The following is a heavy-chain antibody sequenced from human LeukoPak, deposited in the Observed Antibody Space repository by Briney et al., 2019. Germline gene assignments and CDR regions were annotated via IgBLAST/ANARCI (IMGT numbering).Heavy chain of an antibody. Sequence: ASVKVSCKASGYTFTGYYMNWVRQAPGQGLEWMGWVNPNSGDTNYAQKFQGRVTMTRDTSITTAYMELSRLRSDDTAVYYCARAYSESYPYFDYWGQGTLVTASS. CDR2: VNPNSGDT. V-gene: IGHV1-2*02. CDR3: ARAYSESYPYFDY. J-gene: IGHJ4*02. D-gene: IGHD1-26*01. CDR1: GYTFTGYY.